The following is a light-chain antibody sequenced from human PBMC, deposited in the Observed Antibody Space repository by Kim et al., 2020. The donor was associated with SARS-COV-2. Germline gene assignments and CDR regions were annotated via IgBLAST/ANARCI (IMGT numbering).Light chain of an antibody. CDR2: RDS. Sequence: VAPGQTARITCGGNNIGSKNVHWYQQKPGQAPVLVIYRDSNRPSGIPERLSGSNSGNTATLTISRAQAGDEADYYCQVWDSSTVVFGGGTQLTVL. V-gene: IGLV3-9*01. CDR3: QVWDSSTVV. J-gene: IGLJ2*01. CDR1: NIGSKN.